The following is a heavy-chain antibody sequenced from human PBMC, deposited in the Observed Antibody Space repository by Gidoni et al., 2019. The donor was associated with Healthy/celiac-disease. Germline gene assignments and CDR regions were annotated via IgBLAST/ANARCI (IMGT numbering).Heavy chain of an antibody. Sequence: EVQLVESGGVVVQPGGSLRLSCAASGFTFDDYAMHWVRQAPGKGLEWVSLISWDGGSTYYADSVKGRFTISRDNSKNSLYLQMNSLRAEDTALYYCAKASKGEWLPPDTAYYYYYYGMDVWGQGTTVTVSS. J-gene: IGHJ6*02. D-gene: IGHD3-3*01. CDR1: GFTFDDYA. V-gene: IGHV3-43D*03. CDR2: ISWDGGST. CDR3: AKASKGEWLPPDTAYYYYYYGMDV.